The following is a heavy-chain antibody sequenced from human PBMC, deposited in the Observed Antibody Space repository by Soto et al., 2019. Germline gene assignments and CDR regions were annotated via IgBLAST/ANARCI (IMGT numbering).Heavy chain of an antibody. D-gene: IGHD1-26*01. J-gene: IGHJ5*02. CDR3: ARGVGARSPNLDR. Sequence: SQTLSLTCAVSGGSISSGGCFWSWIRQPPGKGLEWIGYIYHSGSTFYNPSLKSRVTISIDKSRNHFSLRLTSVTAADTAVYYCARGVGARSPNLDRWGQGTLVTVSS. V-gene: IGHV4-30-2*02. CDR1: GGSISSGGCF. CDR2: IYHSGST.